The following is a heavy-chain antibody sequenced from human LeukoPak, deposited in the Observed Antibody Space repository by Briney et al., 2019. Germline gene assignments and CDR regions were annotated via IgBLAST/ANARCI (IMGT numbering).Heavy chain of an antibody. CDR1: GGSISSYY. Sequence: SETLSLTCTVSGGSISSYYWSWIRQPPGKGLEWIGYIYYSGSTNYNPSLKSRVTISVDTSKNQFSLELSSVTAADTAVYYCARVGGYSYGFSIDYWGQGTLVTVSS. V-gene: IGHV4-59*01. CDR3: ARVGGYSYGFSIDY. D-gene: IGHD5-18*01. J-gene: IGHJ4*02. CDR2: IYYSGST.